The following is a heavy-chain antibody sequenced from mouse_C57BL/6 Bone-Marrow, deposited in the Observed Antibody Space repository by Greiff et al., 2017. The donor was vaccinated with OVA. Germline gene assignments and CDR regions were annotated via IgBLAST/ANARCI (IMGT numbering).Heavy chain of an antibody. V-gene: IGHV1-9*01. J-gene: IGHJ2*01. CDR1: GYTFTGYW. CDR2: ILPGSGST. D-gene: IGHD3-3*01. Sequence: QVQLQQSGAELMKPGASVKLSCKATGYTFTGYWIEWVKQRPGHGLEWIGEILPGSGSTNYNEKFKGKATFTADTSSNTAYMQLSSLTTEDSAIYYWARVRDRGGYYFDDWGQGTTLTVSS. CDR3: ARVRDRGGYYFDD.